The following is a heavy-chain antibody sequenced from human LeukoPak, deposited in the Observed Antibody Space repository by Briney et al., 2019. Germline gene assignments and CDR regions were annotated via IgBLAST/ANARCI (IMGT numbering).Heavy chain of an antibody. CDR1: GFTFSDHY. J-gene: IGHJ4*02. V-gene: IGHV3-72*01. D-gene: IGHD6-6*01. CDR2: AKNKADSYTI. Sequence: GGSLRLSCAASGFTFSDHYMDWVRQAPGKGLEWVGRAKNKADSYTIEYAASVRGRFTISRDDSKNSLYLQMNSLKTEDTAVYYCVKDSSFWTFDYWGQGTLVTVSS. CDR3: VKDSSFWTFDY.